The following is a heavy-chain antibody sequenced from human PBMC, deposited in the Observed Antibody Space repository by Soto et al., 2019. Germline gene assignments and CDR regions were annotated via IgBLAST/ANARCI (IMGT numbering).Heavy chain of an antibody. J-gene: IGHJ6*02. CDR2: INQSGST. D-gene: IGHD3-10*02. V-gene: IGHV4-34*01. CDR1: CESLSAYY. Sequence: SETLSLTCAVYCESLSAYYWTWIRQPPGKGLEWIGEINQSGSTNYNPSLKSRVTMSADTSKKHFSLKVTSVTAADTAVYYCARGTVYVPFLFPCLDVWGQGTTVTVSS. CDR3: ARGTVYVPFLFPCLDV.